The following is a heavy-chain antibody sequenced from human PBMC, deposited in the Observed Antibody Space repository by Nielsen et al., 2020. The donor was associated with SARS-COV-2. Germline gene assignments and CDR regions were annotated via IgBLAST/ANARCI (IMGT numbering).Heavy chain of an antibody. CDR2: ISYDGSNK. CDR1: GFTFSSYA. J-gene: IGHJ4*02. Sequence: GGSLRLSCAASGFTFSSYAMHWVRQAPGKGLEWVAVISYDGSNKYYADSVKGRFTISRDNSKNTLYLQMNSLRAEDTAVYYCARGGSGWYFSQFDYWGQGTLVTVSS. CDR3: ARGGSGWYFSQFDY. V-gene: IGHV3-30-3*01. D-gene: IGHD6-19*01.